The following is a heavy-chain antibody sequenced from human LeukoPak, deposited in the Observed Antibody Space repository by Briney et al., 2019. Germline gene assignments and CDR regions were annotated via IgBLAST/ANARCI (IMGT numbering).Heavy chain of an antibody. CDR3: ARRMVQGVFPERRLNWFDP. V-gene: IGHV4-59*01. CDR2: IHYTGST. D-gene: IGHD3-10*01. J-gene: IGHJ5*02. CDR1: GGSINSYY. Sequence: SETLSLTCTVSGGSINSYYWSWIRQPPGKGLECIGYIHYTGSTNYNRSLKSRVTISVDTSKSQLSLKLSSVTAADTAVYYCARRMVQGVFPERRLNWFDPWGQGTLVTVSS.